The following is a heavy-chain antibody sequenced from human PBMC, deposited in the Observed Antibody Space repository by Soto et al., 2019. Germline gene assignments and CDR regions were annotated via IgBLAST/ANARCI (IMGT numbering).Heavy chain of an antibody. D-gene: IGHD1-26*01. CDR2: ISPHNDHT. J-gene: IGHJ4*02. Sequence: QVQLVQSGPEVKKPGASVKVSCKASGYTFKSNGISWVRQAHGQGLEWLGWISPHNDHTSYAQKFLGRVTMTTDTSTSTAYMELRGLGSDDSAVYYCARDKGILYGAGRMDYWGQGTLVTVSS. CDR3: ARDKGILYGAGRMDY. V-gene: IGHV1-18*01. CDR1: GYTFKSNG.